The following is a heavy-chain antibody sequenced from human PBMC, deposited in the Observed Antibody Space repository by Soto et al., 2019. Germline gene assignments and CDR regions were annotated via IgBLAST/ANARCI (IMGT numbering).Heavy chain of an antibody. Sequence: QEQLQESGPGLVKPSETLSLTCTVSGVSITSYYWSWIRQSPGKGLEWIGFISYSGNTNYNPSLKSRVIISRDTSRNEFSLRLTSVTAADTAVYYCATSSGPQSPIGDHWGQGTLVTVSS. D-gene: IGHD6-19*01. CDR2: ISYSGNT. V-gene: IGHV4-59*08. CDR1: GVSITSYY. J-gene: IGHJ4*02. CDR3: ATSSGPQSPIGDH.